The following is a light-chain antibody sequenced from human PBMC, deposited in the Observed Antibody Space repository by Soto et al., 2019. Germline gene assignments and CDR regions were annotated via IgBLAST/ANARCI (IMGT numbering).Light chain of an antibody. J-gene: IGLJ1*01. Sequence: QSALTQPASVSGSPGQSIAISCTGTSSDVGAYDFVSWYQQHPDKAPKLLICEVSNRPSGVSDRFSGSKSVNTATLTISGLKDEDEADYYCSSHTTSNTRVFGTGTKLTVL. V-gene: IGLV2-14*03. CDR1: SSDVGAYDF. CDR3: SSHTTSNTRV. CDR2: EVS.